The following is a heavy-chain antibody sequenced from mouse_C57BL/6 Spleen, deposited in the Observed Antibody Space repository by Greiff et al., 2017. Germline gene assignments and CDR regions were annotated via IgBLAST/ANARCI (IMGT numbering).Heavy chain of an antibody. CDR3: ARIRCLGLLRSYFDY. V-gene: IGHV1-9*01. CDR2: ILPGSGST. CDR1: GYTFTGYW. Sequence: VQLQQSGAELMKPGASVKLSCKATGYTFTGYWIEWVKQRPGHGLEWIGVILPGSGSTNYNEKFKGKATFTADTSSNTAYMEHSSLTTEDSAIYDCARIRCLGLLRSYFDYWGQGTTLTVSS. D-gene: IGHD1-1*01. J-gene: IGHJ2*01.